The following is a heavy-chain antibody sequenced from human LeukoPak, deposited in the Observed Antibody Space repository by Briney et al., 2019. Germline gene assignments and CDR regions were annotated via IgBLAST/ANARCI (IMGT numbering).Heavy chain of an antibody. Sequence: GGSLRLSCAASGFTFSSYWMSWVRQAPGKGLEWVANIKQDGSEKYYVDSVKGRFTISRDNAKNSLYLQMNSLRAEDTAVYYCARISPPTTSSSYFDYWGQGTLVTVSS. CDR1: GFTFSSYW. CDR3: ARISPPTTSSSYFDY. V-gene: IGHV3-7*01. D-gene: IGHD2-2*01. J-gene: IGHJ4*02. CDR2: IKQDGSEK.